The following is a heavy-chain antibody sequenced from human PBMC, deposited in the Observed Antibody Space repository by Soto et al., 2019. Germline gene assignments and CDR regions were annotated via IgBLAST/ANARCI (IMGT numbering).Heavy chain of an antibody. CDR1: GFSFSSYG. CDR3: ARSGTSYYNWFDP. D-gene: IGHD2-2*01. J-gene: IGHJ5*02. Sequence: GGSLRLSCAASGFSFSSYGMHWVRQAPGKGLEWVALTSYDGSNTYYADSVKGRFTISRDNSKNTLFLQMNSLRAEDTAVYYCARSGTSYYNWFDPWGQGT. CDR2: TSYDGSNT. V-gene: IGHV3-30*03.